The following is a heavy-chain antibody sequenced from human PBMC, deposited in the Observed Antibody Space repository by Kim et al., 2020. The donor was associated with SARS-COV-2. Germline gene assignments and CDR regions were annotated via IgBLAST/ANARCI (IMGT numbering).Heavy chain of an antibody. J-gene: IGHJ4*02. D-gene: IGHD6-13*01. Sequence: ASVKVSCKASGYTFTSYAMNWVRQAPGQGLEWMGWINTNTGNPTYGQGFTGRFVFSLDTSVSTAYLQISSLKAEDTAVYYCARDPRSSSSWYLDYWGQGTLVTVSS. CDR3: ARDPRSSSSWYLDY. CDR2: INTNTGNP. V-gene: IGHV7-4-1*02. CDR1: GYTFTSYA.